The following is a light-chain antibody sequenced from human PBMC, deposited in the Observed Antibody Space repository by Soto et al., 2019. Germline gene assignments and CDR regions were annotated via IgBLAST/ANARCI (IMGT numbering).Light chain of an antibody. J-gene: IGLJ7*01. CDR1: SSDVGGYNY. V-gene: IGLV2-14*01. CDR2: DVS. Sequence: QSALTQPGSVSGSPGQAITISGTGTSSDVGGYNYVSWYQQHPGKAPKLMIYDVSNRPSGVSNRFSGSKSGNTASLTISGLQAEDQADYYCSSYTSSSTLAVFGGGTQLTVL. CDR3: SSYTSSSTLAV.